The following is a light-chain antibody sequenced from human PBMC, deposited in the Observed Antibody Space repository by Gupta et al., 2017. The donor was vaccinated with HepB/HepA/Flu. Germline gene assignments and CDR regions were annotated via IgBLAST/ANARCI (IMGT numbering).Light chain of an antibody. V-gene: IGKV4-1*01. Sequence: DIVMTQSPDSLAVSLGGRATINCKSSRSVLYPSNNKNHLAWYQQKAGRPPKLLIYWASTRESGVPDRFSGSRSGTDFTLTIISLQAEDVAVYFCRQGYGIPVTFGGGTKVEIK. CDR2: WAS. CDR3: RQGYGIPVT. J-gene: IGKJ4*01. CDR1: RSVLYPSNNKNH.